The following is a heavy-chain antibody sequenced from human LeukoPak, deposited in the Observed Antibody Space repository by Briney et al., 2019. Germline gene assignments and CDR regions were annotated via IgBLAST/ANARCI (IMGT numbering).Heavy chain of an antibody. CDR1: GGSISPINSSTYY. J-gene: IGHJ4*02. Sequence: PSETLSLTCAVSGGSISPINSSTYYWGWIRQAPGKGLEWIGSLFYGENTHYNPSLKSRATLSVDSSRNQFSLLMTYMTAADAAVYFCARQLPTAEADTSGYYDYWGQGTVVTVSS. CDR2: LFYGENT. D-gene: IGHD6-19*01. CDR3: ARQLPTAEADTSGYYDY. V-gene: IGHV4-39*01.